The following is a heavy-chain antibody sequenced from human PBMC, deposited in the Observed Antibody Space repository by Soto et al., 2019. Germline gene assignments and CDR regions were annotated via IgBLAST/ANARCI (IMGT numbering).Heavy chain of an antibody. Sequence: SETLSLTCAVYGGSFSGYYWSWIRQPPGKGLEWIGEINHSGSTSYNPSLKSRVTISVDTSKNQFSLKLSSVTAADTAVYYCARAWNRFDYWGQGTLGTVSS. V-gene: IGHV4-34*01. CDR3: ARAWNRFDY. CDR2: INHSGST. CDR1: GGSFSGYY. J-gene: IGHJ4*02. D-gene: IGHD1-1*01.